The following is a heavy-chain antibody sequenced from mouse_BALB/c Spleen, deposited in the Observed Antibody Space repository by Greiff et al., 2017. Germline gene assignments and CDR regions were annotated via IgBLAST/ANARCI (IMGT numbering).Heavy chain of an antibody. Sequence: EVKLMESGAELVKPGASVKLSCTASGFNIKDTYMHWVKQRPEQGLEWIGRIDPANGNTKYDPKFQGKATITADTSSNTAYLQLSSLTSEDTAVYYCARWHYGSSHWYFDVWGAGTTVTVSS. D-gene: IGHD1-1*01. CDR3: ARWHYGSSHWYFDV. CDR2: IDPANGNT. V-gene: IGHV14-3*02. J-gene: IGHJ1*01. CDR1: GFNIKDTY.